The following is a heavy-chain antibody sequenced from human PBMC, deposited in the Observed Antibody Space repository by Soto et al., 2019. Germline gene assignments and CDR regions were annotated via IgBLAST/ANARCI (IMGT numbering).Heavy chain of an antibody. CDR1: GFIFSSYA. Sequence: QVQLAESGGGVVQPGRSLRLSCAASGFIFSSYAMHWVRQAPGKGLEWVAVISYDGSNKYYADSVKGRFTISRDNSKNTLYLQMNSLRAEDTAVYYCARDQRGVEFDYWGQGTLVTVSS. CDR3: ARDQRGVEFDY. V-gene: IGHV3-30-3*01. J-gene: IGHJ4*02. D-gene: IGHD2-15*01. CDR2: ISYDGSNK.